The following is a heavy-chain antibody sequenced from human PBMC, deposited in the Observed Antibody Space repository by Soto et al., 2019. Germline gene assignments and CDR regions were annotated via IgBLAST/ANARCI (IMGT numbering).Heavy chain of an antibody. CDR1: GGSISSSY. CDR2: IYYSGST. V-gene: IGHV4-59*08. CDR3: ARHRPGGGGSCYDY. J-gene: IGHJ4*02. Sequence: QVQLQESGPGLVKPSETLSLTCTVAGGSISSSYWSWIRQPPGKGLEWIGYIYYSGSTNSNPSLKSRVTITVDTSKNQFSLKLSSVTAADTAVYYCARHRPGGGGSCYDYWGQGTLVTVSS. D-gene: IGHD2-15*01.